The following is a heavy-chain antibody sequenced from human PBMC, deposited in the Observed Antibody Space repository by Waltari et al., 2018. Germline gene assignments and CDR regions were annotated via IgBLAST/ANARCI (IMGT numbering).Heavy chain of an antibody. Sequence: QVQLVESGGGVVQPGGSLRLSCAASGFTFSSYGMHWVRQAPGKGLEWVAFIRYDGSNKYYADSVKGRFTISRDNSKNTLYQQMNSLRAEDTAVYYCAKLGGCSGGSCQGYYYYYMDVWGKGTTVTVSS. CDR1: GFTFSSYG. CDR2: IRYDGSNK. D-gene: IGHD2-15*01. CDR3: AKLGGCSGGSCQGYYYYYMDV. V-gene: IGHV3-30*02. J-gene: IGHJ6*03.